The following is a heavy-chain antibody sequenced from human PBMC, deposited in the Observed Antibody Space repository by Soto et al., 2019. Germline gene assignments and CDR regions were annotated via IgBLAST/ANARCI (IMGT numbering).Heavy chain of an antibody. CDR2: IIPILGIA. V-gene: IGHV1-69*02. CDR3: ARAPTPFEPLDY. J-gene: IGHJ4*02. CDR1: GGTFSSYT. Sequence: GASVKVSCKASGGTFSSYTISWVRQAPGQGLEWMGRIIPILGIANYAQKFQGRVTITADKSTSTAYMELSSLRSEDTAVYYCARAPTPFEPLDYWGQGTLVTVSS.